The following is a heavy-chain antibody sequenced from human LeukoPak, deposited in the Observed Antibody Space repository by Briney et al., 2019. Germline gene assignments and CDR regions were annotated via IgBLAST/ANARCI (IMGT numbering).Heavy chain of an antibody. D-gene: IGHD2-2*01. Sequence: GGSLRLSCAASGFTFSDYYMSWIRQAPGKGLEWVSYISSSGSTIYYADSVKGRFTISRDNAKNSLYLQMNSLRVEDTAVYYCTGYCSSASCYHAGFWGQGTLVTVSS. V-gene: IGHV3-11*01. CDR1: GFTFSDYY. J-gene: IGHJ4*02. CDR3: TGYCSSASCYHAGF. CDR2: ISSSGSTI.